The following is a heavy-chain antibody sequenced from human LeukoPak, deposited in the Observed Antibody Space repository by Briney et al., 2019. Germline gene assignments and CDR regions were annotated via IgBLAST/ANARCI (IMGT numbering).Heavy chain of an antibody. D-gene: IGHD2-21*02. V-gene: IGHV3-66*01. Sequence: LSGGSLRLSCAASGFTVSSNSMSWVRQTPGKGLEWVSVIYYGGSTFYADSVQGRVSISRDNSKNILYLQVNNLRAEDSAVYYCARVAKDCGGDCFSDYWGQGTLVTVSS. CDR2: IYYGGST. CDR1: GFTVSSNS. J-gene: IGHJ4*02. CDR3: ARVAKDCGGDCFSDY.